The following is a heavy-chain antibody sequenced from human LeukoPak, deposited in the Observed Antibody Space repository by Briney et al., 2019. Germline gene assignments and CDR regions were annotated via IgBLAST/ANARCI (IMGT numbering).Heavy chain of an antibody. J-gene: IGHJ6*03. CDR1: GGSFSGYY. Sequence: SETLSLTCAVYGGSFSGYYWSWIRQPPGKGLEWIGEINHSGSTNHNPSLKSRVTISVDTSKNQFSLKLSSVTAADTAVYYCARGSSWGGYYYYYMDVWGKGTTVTVSS. D-gene: IGHD6-13*01. CDR2: INHSGST. CDR3: ARGSSWGGYYYYYMDV. V-gene: IGHV4-34*01.